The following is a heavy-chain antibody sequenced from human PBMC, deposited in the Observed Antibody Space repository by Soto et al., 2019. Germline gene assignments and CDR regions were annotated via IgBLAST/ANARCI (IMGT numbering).Heavy chain of an antibody. V-gene: IGHV4-59*11. Sequence: PSETLSLTCSVSSGSLSSHFWAWIRQSPGKGLEWLGYIFYTGITNYNPSLQSRVTISVDTSKDQFSLRLNSVTAADTAVYYCARGGYDFSGVNVDDGFDFWGQGIPVTVSS. CDR2: IFYTGIT. CDR1: SGSLSSHF. D-gene: IGHD3-22*01. CDR3: ARGGYDFSGVNVDDGFDF. J-gene: IGHJ3*01.